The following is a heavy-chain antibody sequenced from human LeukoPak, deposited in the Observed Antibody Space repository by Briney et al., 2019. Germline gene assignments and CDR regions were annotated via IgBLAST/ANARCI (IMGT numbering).Heavy chain of an antibody. Sequence: SETLSLTCTVSGYSISSGYYWGWIRQPPGKGLEWIGSIYHSGSTYYNPSLKSRVTISVDTSKNQFSLKLSSVTAADTAVYYCARYSSSWYFFDYWGQGTLVTVSS. V-gene: IGHV4-38-2*02. CDR3: ARYSSSWYFFDY. J-gene: IGHJ4*02. D-gene: IGHD6-13*01. CDR1: GYSISSGYY. CDR2: IYHSGST.